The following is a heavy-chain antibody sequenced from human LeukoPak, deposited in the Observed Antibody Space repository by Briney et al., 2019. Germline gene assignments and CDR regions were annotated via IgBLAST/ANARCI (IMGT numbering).Heavy chain of an antibody. Sequence: GSLRLSCAASGFTFSSYGMHWVRQAPGKGLEWVAVISYDGSNKYYADSVKGRFTISRDNSKNTLYLQMNSLRAEDTAVYYCAKVGNDYYYGMDVWGQGTTVTVSS. CDR1: GFTFSSYG. D-gene: IGHD7-27*01. V-gene: IGHV3-30*18. J-gene: IGHJ6*02. CDR3: AKVGNDYYYGMDV. CDR2: ISYDGSNK.